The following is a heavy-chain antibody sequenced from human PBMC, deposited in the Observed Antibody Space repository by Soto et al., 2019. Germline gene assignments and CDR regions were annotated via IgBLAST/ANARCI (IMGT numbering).Heavy chain of an antibody. CDR2: IYYSGST. V-gene: IGHV4-61*05. J-gene: IGHJ4*02. D-gene: IGHD3-22*01. CDR1: GGSISSSSYY. CDR3: ARLSYDSSGYYYYFDY. Sequence: PSETLSLTCTVSGGSISSSSYYWSWIRQPPGKGLEWIGYIYYSGSTNYNPSLKSRVTISVDTSKNQFSLKLSSVTAADTAVYYCARLSYDSSGYYYYFDYWGQGNLVPVSS.